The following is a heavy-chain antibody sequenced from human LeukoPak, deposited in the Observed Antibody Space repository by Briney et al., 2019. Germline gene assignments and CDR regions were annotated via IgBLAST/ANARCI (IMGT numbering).Heavy chain of an antibody. J-gene: IGHJ4*02. CDR2: IKQDGSEK. D-gene: IGHD2-21*01. CDR3: AKFLPTHIVVANYYFDY. CDR1: GFTFSSYW. Sequence: GGSLRLSCAASGFTFSSYWMSWVRQAPGKGLEGVANIKQDGSEKYYVDSVKGRFTISRDNSKNTLYLQMNSLRAEDTAVYYCAKFLPTHIVVANYYFDYWGQGTLVTVSS. V-gene: IGHV3-7*03.